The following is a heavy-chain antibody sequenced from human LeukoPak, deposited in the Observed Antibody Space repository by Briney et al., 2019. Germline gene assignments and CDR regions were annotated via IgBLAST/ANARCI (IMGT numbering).Heavy chain of an antibody. CDR3: AKGWFGELLYDWFDP. CDR1: GFTVSSNY. V-gene: IGHV3-23*01. CDR2: ISGSGGST. J-gene: IGHJ5*02. D-gene: IGHD3-10*01. Sequence: GGSLRLSCAASGFTVSSNYMSWVRQAPGKGLEWVSAISGSGGSTYYADSVKGRFTISRDNSKNTLYLQMNSLRAEDTAVYYCAKGWFGELLYDWFDPWGQGTLVTVSS.